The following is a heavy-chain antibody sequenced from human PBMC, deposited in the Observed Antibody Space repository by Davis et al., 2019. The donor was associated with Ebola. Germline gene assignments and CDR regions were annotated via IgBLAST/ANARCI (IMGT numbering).Heavy chain of an antibody. Sequence: GESLKISCAASGFTVSSNYMSWVRQAPGKGLEWVGFIRSKAYGGATEYAASVKGRFTISRDDSKSIAYLQMNSLKTEDTAVYYCTREVKDWGQGTLVTVSS. V-gene: IGHV3-49*04. CDR1: GFTVSSNY. CDR3: TREVKD. CDR2: IRSKAYGGAT. D-gene: IGHD4-11*01. J-gene: IGHJ4*02.